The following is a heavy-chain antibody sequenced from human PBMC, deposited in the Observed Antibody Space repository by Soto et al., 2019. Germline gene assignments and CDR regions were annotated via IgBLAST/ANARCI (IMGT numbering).Heavy chain of an antibody. D-gene: IGHD5-18*01. CDR2: ITPIYPTT. V-gene: IGHV1-69*15. CDR1: GGTFYTYT. Sequence: QVQLVQYGAEVRKPGSSVQVSCKASGGTFYTYTFSWVRQAPGQGLEWMGSITPIYPTTNYAEKFQGRLTVTADGSTSTAYMELSSLTSDDTAVYYCARIPRYSFPTSDDLDSWGQGTLVTVSS. CDR3: ARIPRYSFPTSDDLDS. J-gene: IGHJ4*02.